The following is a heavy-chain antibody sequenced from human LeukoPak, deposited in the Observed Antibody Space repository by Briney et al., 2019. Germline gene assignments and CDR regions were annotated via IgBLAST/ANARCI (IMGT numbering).Heavy chain of an antibody. CDR3: AIDGYKYGWFDP. J-gene: IGHJ5*02. CDR2: IYYSGST. Sequence: SETLSLTCTVSGGSISSYYWSWIRQPPGTGLEWIGYIYYSGSTNYNPSLKSRVTISVDTSKNQFSLKLSSVTAADTAVYYCAIDGYKYGWFDPWGQGTLVTVSS. CDR1: GGSISSYY. V-gene: IGHV4-59*01. D-gene: IGHD5-24*01.